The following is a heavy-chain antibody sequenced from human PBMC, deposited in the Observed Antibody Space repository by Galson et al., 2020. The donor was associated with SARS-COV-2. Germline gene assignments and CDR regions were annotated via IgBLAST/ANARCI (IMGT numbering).Heavy chain of an antibody. CDR1: GFTFSSYG. D-gene: IGHD1-26*01. Sequence: GSLRLSCAASGFTFSSYGMHWVRQAPGKGLEWVAVISYDGSNKYYADSVKGRFTISRDNSKNTLYLQMNSLRAEDTAVYYCAKGVGATTSDAFDIWGQGTMVTVSS. J-gene: IGHJ3*02. V-gene: IGHV3-30*18. CDR2: ISYDGSNK. CDR3: AKGVGATTSDAFDI.